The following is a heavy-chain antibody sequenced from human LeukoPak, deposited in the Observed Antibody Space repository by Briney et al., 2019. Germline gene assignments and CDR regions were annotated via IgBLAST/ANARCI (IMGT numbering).Heavy chain of an antibody. J-gene: IGHJ3*02. CDR1: GGSISNYY. V-gene: IGHV4-59*01. CDR2: IYYSGST. CDR3: ARYRNEALFAFDI. Sequence: SETLFLTCTVSGGSISNYYWSWIRQPPGKGLGWIGYIYYSGSTNYNPSLMSLVTISVDTSKTQFSLKLNSVTAADTAVYYCARYRNEALFAFDIWGQGTMVTVSS. D-gene: IGHD1-14*01.